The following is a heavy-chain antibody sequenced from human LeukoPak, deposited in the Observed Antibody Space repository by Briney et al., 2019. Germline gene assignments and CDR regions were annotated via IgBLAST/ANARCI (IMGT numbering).Heavy chain of an antibody. CDR2: IYYSGST. CDR1: GGSISSSSYY. V-gene: IGHV4-39*07. Sequence: PSETLSLTCTVSGGSISSSSYYWGWIRQPPGKGLEWIGSIYYSGSTYYNPSLKSRVTISVDTSKNQFSLKLSSVTAADTAVYYCARDTAGATYWDYWGQGTLVTVSS. J-gene: IGHJ4*02. CDR3: ARDTAGATYWDY. D-gene: IGHD1-26*01.